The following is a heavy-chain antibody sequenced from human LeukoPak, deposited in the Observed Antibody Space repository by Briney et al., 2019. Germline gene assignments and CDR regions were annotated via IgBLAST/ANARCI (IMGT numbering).Heavy chain of an antibody. V-gene: IGHV3-15*01. CDR2: IKSETDGGTT. Sequence: GGSLRLSCAASGFTFSNAWMSWVRQAPGKGLEWVGRIKSETDGGTTDYAAPVKGRFTISRDDSKNTLYLQMNSLKTEDTAVYYCTTAGVATSGYWGQGTLVTVSS. D-gene: IGHD5-12*01. CDR3: TTAGVATSGY. CDR1: GFTFSNAW. J-gene: IGHJ4*02.